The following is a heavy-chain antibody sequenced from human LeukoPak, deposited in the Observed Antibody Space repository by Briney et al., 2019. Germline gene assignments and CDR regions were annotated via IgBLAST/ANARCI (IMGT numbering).Heavy chain of an antibody. Sequence: GGSLRLSCAAAGFTFNNYAMSWVRQAPGKGLKWVSGISSGGSTYYADSVKGRFTISRDNAKNSLYLQMNSLRAEDTAVYYCARDPAGLRYFDWSHYFDYWGQGTLVTVSS. V-gene: IGHV3-23*01. J-gene: IGHJ4*02. CDR3: ARDPAGLRYFDWSHYFDY. D-gene: IGHD3-9*01. CDR1: GFTFNNYA. CDR2: ISSGGST.